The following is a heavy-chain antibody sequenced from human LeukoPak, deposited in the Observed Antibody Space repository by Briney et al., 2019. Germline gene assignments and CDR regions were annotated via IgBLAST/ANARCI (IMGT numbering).Heavy chain of an antibody. V-gene: IGHV4-59*01. D-gene: IGHD6-13*01. J-gene: IGHJ5*02. CDR2: IYNSGMT. Sequence: SETLSLTCTVSGGSIRSYYWNWIRQPPGKGLEWIGYIYNSGMTSYNPSLQSRVTISVDLSKNQFSLKLSSVTAADTAVYYCARDYAGSSSWNGFDPWGQGTMVTVSS. CDR3: ARDYAGSSSWNGFDP. CDR1: GGSIRSYY.